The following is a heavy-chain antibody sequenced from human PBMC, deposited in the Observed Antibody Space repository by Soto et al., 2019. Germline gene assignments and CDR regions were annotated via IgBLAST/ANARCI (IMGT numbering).Heavy chain of an antibody. J-gene: IGHJ6*02. Sequence: LRLSCAASGFTFSSYDMNWVRQAPGMGLEWVSYISGGSSRIFYADSVKGRFTISRDNAKNSLYLQMNSLRDEDTGVYYCARVIYGGWSTIKDYYYYAMDVWGQGTTVTISS. V-gene: IGHV3-48*02. CDR2: ISGGSSRI. D-gene: IGHD5-12*01. CDR1: GFTFSSYD. CDR3: ARVIYGGWSTIKDYYYYAMDV.